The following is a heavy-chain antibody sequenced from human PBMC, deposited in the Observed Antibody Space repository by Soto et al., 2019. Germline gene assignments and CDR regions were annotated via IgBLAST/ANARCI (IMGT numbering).Heavy chain of an antibody. J-gene: IGHJ6*02. CDR3: ARDTCVDTAMVNEVDVPGDLDYYYYAMDV. D-gene: IGHD5-18*01. Sequence: KTSETLSLTCTVSGGSVSSGSYYWSWIRQPPGKGLEWIGYIYYSGSTNYNPSLKSRVTISVDTSKNQCSLKLSSVTAADTAVYYCARDTCVDTAMVNEVDVPGDLDYYYYAMDVWGQGTTVTVSS. CDR1: GGSVSSGSYY. V-gene: IGHV4-61*01. CDR2: IYYSGST.